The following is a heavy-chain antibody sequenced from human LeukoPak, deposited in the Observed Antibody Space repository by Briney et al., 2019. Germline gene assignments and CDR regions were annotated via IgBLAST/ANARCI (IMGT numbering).Heavy chain of an antibody. Sequence: ASVKVSCKASGYTFTSYGISWVRQAPGQGLEWMGWISAYNGNTNYAQKLQGRVTMTTDTSTSTAYMELRSLRSEDTAVYYCATDLYCSSTSCYSGDAFDIWGQGTMVTVSS. CDR1: GYTFTSYG. D-gene: IGHD2-2*01. CDR2: ISAYNGNT. CDR3: ATDLYCSSTSCYSGDAFDI. V-gene: IGHV1-18*01. J-gene: IGHJ3*02.